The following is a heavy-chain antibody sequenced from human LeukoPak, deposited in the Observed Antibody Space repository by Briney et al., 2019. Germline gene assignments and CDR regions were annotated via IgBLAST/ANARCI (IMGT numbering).Heavy chain of an antibody. CDR1: GGSISSYY. Sequence: PSETLSLTCTVSGGSISSYYWSWIRQPPGKGLEWIGYIYYSGSTNYNPSLRSRVTISVDTSKNQFSLKLSSVTAADTAVYYCARHDSTVTTLIDYWGQGTLVTVSS. V-gene: IGHV4-59*08. CDR3: ARHDSTVTTLIDY. J-gene: IGHJ4*02. D-gene: IGHD4-17*01. CDR2: IYYSGST.